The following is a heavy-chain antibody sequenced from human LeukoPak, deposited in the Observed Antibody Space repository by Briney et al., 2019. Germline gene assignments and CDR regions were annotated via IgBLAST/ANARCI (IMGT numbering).Heavy chain of an antibody. D-gene: IGHD1-1*01. CDR1: GYTFSSYD. CDR3: ARDFRYAFDN. J-gene: IGHJ4*02. V-gene: IGHV1-8*01. Sequence: ASVKVSCKASGYTFSSYDINWVRQATGQGLEWMGWMNPNSGNTGYAQQFQGRVTMTRNTSISTAYMELSSLRSEDTAVYYCARDFRYAFDNWGQGTLVTVSS. CDR2: MNPNSGNT.